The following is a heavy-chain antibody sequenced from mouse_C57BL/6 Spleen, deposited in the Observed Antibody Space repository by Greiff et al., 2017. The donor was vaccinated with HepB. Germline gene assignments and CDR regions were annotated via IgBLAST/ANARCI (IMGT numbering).Heavy chain of an antibody. CDR1: GYAFTNYL. D-gene: IGHD1-1*01. J-gene: IGHJ2*01. CDR3: ARRAYYGSSSHFDY. CDR2: INPGSGGT. V-gene: IGHV1-54*01. Sequence: VKLQQSGAELVRPGTSVKVSCKASGYAFTNYLIEWVKQRPGQGLEWIGVINPGSGGTNYNEKFKGKATLTADKSSSTAYMQLSSLTSEDSAVYFCARRAYYGSSSHFDYWGQGTTLTVSS.